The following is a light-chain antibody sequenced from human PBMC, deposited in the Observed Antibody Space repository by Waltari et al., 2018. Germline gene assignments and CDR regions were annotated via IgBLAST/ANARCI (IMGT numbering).Light chain of an antibody. J-gene: IGKJ1*01. CDR3: QHYVRLPVT. CDR1: QSVSRT. Sequence: SCRASQSVSRTLTWYQQKPGQAPRLLIYGASSRDNGIPERFSGGGSGTDFSLTISRLEPEDFAVYYCQHYVRLPVTFGQGTKVEIK. CDR2: GAS. V-gene: IGKV3-20*01.